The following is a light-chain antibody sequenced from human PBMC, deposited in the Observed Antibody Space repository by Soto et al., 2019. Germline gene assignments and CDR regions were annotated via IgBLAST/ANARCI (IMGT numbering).Light chain of an antibody. J-gene: IGLJ2*01. CDR3: SSYTSSSTL. Sequence: QSALTQPASMSGSPGQSITISCTGTSSDVGVYNYVSWYQQHPGKAPKLMIYDVSNRPSGVSNRFSGSKSGNTASLTISGLQAEDEADYYCSSYTSSSTLFGGGTKLTVL. CDR2: DVS. V-gene: IGLV2-14*01. CDR1: SSDVGVYNY.